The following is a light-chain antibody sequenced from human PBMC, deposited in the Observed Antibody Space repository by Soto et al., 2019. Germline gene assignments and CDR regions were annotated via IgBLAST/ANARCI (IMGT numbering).Light chain of an antibody. CDR3: QQYGSSLWT. J-gene: IGKJ1*01. CDR2: GAS. Sequence: IVMTQSPATLSVSPGDRANLSFRASQSVSSNLAWYQQKPGQAPRLLIYGASTRATGIPDRFSGSGSGTDFTLTISRLEPEEFAVYYCQQYGSSLWTVGQGTKVDIK. CDR1: QSVSSN. V-gene: IGKV3-20*01.